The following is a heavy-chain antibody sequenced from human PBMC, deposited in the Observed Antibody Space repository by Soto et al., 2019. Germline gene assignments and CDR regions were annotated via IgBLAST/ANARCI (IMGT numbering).Heavy chain of an antibody. J-gene: IGHJ4*02. CDR2: IRDRAYSYAT. Sequence: EVLLVESGGGMVQPGGSLKLSCAASGFVFKDSSIHWVRQASGKGLEWVGRIRDRAYSYATAYAESVKGRFTISRDDSNNTAYLQMSGLKTEDTAIYYCTSLISAAHDYWGQGTLVTVSS. CDR3: TSLISAAHDY. V-gene: IGHV3-73*01. CDR1: GFVFKDSS. D-gene: IGHD3-10*01.